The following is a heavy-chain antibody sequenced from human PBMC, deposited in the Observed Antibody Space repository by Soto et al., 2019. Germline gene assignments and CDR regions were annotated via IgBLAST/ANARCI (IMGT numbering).Heavy chain of an antibody. V-gene: IGHV4-59*01. Sequence: SETLSLTCTVSGGSISSYYWSWIRQPPGKGLEWIGYIYYSGSTNYNPSLKSRVTISVDTSKNQFSLKLSSVTAADTAVYYCARDLDSSGWASDAFDIWGQGTMVTVSS. CDR3: ARDLDSSGWASDAFDI. CDR1: GGSISSYY. CDR2: IYYSGST. J-gene: IGHJ3*02. D-gene: IGHD6-19*01.